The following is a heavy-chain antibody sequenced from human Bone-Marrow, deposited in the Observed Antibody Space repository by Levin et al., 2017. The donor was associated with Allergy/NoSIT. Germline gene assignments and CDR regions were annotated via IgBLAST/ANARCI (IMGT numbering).Heavy chain of an antibody. CDR2: IRDSGTGT. J-gene: IGHJ4*02. CDR1: GFTFNNYD. V-gene: IGHV3-23*01. D-gene: IGHD3-16*01. CDR3: AKDRSDSYVRDFDC. Sequence: PGGSLRLSCAASGFTFNNYDMTWVRQAPGKGLEWVSSIRDSGTGTYYADSVKGRFIISRDNSKNMLHLQMNSLRAEDTAVYYCAKDRSDSYVRDFDCWGQGVLVTVSS.